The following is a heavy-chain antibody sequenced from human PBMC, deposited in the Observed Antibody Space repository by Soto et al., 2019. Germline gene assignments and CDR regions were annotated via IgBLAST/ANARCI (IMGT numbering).Heavy chain of an antibody. V-gene: IGHV4-39*01. J-gene: IGHJ4*02. D-gene: IGHD3-16*02. Sequence: LSLTCTVSGGSTNSRSDYWGWILQPPGKGLEWIGSVYYSGSTYDNPSLQSRVTISVDTSRNQFSLKLISVTAADTAVYFCARQPRGQGYRERGLYFEDWGQGTLVTVSS. CDR2: VYYSGST. CDR1: GGSTNSRSDY. CDR3: ARQPRGQGYRERGLYFED.